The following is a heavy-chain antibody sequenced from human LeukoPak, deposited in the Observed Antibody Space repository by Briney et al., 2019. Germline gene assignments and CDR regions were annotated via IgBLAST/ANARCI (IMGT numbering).Heavy chain of an antibody. V-gene: IGHV3-7*03. CDR1: GFTFSSYW. J-gene: IGHJ4*02. Sequence: GGSLRLSCVASGFTFSSYWMSWVRQAPGRGLEWVANIKQDGSEKYYVDSVKGRFTISRDNAKNSLYLQMNSLRAEDTAAYYCAQHYFFDYWGQGTLVTVSS. CDR3: AQHYFFDY. CDR2: IKQDGSEK.